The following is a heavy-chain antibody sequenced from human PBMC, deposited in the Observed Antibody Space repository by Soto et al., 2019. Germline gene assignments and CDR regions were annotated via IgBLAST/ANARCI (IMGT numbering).Heavy chain of an antibody. CDR1: GYTFTSYY. CDR3: ASDLGTTLSLDY. D-gene: IGHD1-7*01. V-gene: IGHV1-46*01. CDR2: INPSGGST. J-gene: IGHJ4*02. Sequence: QVQLVQSGAEVKKPGASVKVSCKASGYTFTSYYMHWVRQAPGQGLEWMGIINPSGGSTSYAQKFQGRVTMTRDTSTSTVYMELSSLRSEDTAVYYCASDLGTTLSLDYWGQGTLVTVSS.